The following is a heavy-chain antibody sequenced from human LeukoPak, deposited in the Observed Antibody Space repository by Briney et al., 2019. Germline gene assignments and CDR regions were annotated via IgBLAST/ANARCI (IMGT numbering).Heavy chain of an antibody. Sequence: SETLSLTCTVSGASISSYYWSWLRQPPGKGLEWIGYIYYSGSTHYNPALKSRVTISVDTSKNQFFLDLSSVTAADTAVYYCASGPYPAAGTDHQFDYWGQGTLVTVSS. CDR3: ASGPYPAAGTDHQFDY. CDR1: GASISSYY. D-gene: IGHD6-13*01. V-gene: IGHV4-59*01. J-gene: IGHJ4*02. CDR2: IYYSGST.